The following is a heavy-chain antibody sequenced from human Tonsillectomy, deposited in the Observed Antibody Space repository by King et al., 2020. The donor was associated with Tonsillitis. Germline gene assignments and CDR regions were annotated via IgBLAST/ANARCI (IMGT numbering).Heavy chain of an antibody. CDR1: GGSVSGYY. V-gene: IGHV4-59*02. CDR2: IYYSGSTNY. Sequence: VQLQESGPGLVKPSETLSLTCTVSGGSVSGYYWSWIRQPPGKGLEWIGYIYYSGSTNYNYNPSLKSRVTMSVDTSKNHFSLKLSSVTAADTAGYYCGARVANPWYFDLWGRRTLVTVSS. CDR3: GARVANPWYFDL. J-gene: IGHJ2*01.